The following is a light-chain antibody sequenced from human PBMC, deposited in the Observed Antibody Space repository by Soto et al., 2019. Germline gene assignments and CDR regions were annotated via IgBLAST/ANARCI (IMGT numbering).Light chain of an antibody. CDR1: QSVSNY. CDR2: GAS. J-gene: IGKJ1*01. V-gene: IGKV3-20*01. CDR3: QQYGGSPQT. Sequence: ENVLTPSPGTLSFFPGGKDTLSFRPSQSVSNYLAWYQQKPGQAPRLLIYGASSRATGIPDRFSGSGSGTDFTLTISRLEPEDFAVYYCQQYGGSPQTFGQGTKV.